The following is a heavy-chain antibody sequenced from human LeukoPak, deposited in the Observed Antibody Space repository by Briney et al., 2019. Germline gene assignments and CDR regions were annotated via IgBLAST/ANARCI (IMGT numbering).Heavy chain of an antibody. Sequence: PSETLSLTCNVSGGSISTSTSYYWGWIRQPPGKGLDWIGSIYHNGETSYSPSLTGRLTISVDTSKNQFSLRLRSVTAADTAVYYCARLGYCSSTSCPRFDYWGQGTLVTVSS. CDR3: ARLGYCSSTSCPRFDY. CDR2: IYHNGET. J-gene: IGHJ4*02. V-gene: IGHV4-39*01. D-gene: IGHD2-2*01. CDR1: GGSISTSTSYY.